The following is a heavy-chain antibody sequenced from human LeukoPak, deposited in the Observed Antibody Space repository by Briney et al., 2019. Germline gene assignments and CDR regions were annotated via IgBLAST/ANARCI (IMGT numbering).Heavy chain of an antibody. J-gene: IGHJ4*02. CDR3: ARDGYNSGYFDY. CDR2: IYYSRTT. Sequence: SQTLSLTCTVSGASISSGGYYWDWIRQPPGKGLEWIGYIYYSRTTSYSPSLKSQLTISVDTSKNQFSLKLSSVTAANTAVYYCARDGYNSGYFDYWGQGTLVTVSS. CDR1: GASISSGGYY. V-gene: IGHV4-30-4*01. D-gene: IGHD5-24*01.